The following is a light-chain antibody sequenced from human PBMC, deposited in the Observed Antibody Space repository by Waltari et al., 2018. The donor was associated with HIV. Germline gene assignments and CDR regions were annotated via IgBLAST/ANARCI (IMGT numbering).Light chain of an antibody. CDR3: SSYAGSNNFV. CDR1: SSDVGGYNY. CDR2: EVI. Sequence: QSALTQPPSASGSPGQSVTISCTGTSSDVGGYNYVPWSQQHPGKAPILMIYEVIQRPSGVPDRFSGSKSGNTASLTVSGLQAEDEADYYCSSYAGSNNFVFGTGTKVTVL. J-gene: IGLJ1*01. V-gene: IGLV2-8*01.